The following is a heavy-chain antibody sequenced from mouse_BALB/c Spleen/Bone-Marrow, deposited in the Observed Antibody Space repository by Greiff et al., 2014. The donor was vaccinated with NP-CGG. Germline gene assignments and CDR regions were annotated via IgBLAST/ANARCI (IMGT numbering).Heavy chain of an antibody. CDR1: GSSLTNYG. CDR2: IWADGST. V-gene: IGHV2-9*02. CDR3: ARITTATGAMDY. D-gene: IGHD1-2*01. J-gene: IGHJ4*01. Sequence: VQLQQSGPGLVAPSQSLSITCTVSGSSLTNYGVHWVRQPPGKGLEWLGVIWADGSTNYNSALMSRLSISKDNSKSQVFFKMTSLQTDDTAMYYCARITTATGAMDYWGQGTSVTVSS.